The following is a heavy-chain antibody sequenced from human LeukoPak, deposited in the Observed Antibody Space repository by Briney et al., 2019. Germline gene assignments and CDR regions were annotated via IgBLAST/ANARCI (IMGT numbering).Heavy chain of an antibody. CDR3: ARRAAVGKNWFDP. CDR1: GDSISSSSHY. J-gene: IGHJ5*02. V-gene: IGHV4-39*01. Sequence: SETLSLTCTVSGDSISSSSHYWGWIRQPPGKGLEWIAIISYGGGAFYNPSLKSRVTISVDTSENLFSLKVNYVTAADTAVYYCARRAAVGKNWFDPWGQGTLVTVSS. D-gene: IGHD6-13*01. CDR2: ISYGGGA.